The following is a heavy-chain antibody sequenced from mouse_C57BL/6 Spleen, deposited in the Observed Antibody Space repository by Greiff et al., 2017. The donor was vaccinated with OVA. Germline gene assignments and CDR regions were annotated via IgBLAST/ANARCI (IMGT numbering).Heavy chain of an antibody. CDR3: ADYYGSSPDY. CDR2: IYPGSGNT. CDR1: GYTFTSYG. Sequence: QVQLQQSGAELARPGASVKLSCKASGYTFTSYGISWVKQRPGQGLEWIGEIYPGSGNTYYNEKFKGKATLTADKSSSTAYMELRSLTSEDSAVYFCADYYGSSPDYWGQGTTLTVSS. V-gene: IGHV1-81*01. D-gene: IGHD1-1*01. J-gene: IGHJ2*01.